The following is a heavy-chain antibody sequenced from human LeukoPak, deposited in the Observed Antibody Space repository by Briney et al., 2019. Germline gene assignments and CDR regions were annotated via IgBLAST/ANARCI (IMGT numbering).Heavy chain of an antibody. CDR3: AKDFFDDSSGYYLDY. V-gene: IGHV3-23*01. Sequence: GGSLRLSCAASGFTFTNYAMSWVRQTAGKGLEWVSSTSRYGEVTFYADSVKGRFTISRDNSKSTLYLQTNSLRVDDTAIYYCAKDFFDDSSGYYLDYWGQGTLVTVSS. CDR1: GFTFTNYA. J-gene: IGHJ4*02. CDR2: TSRYGEVT. D-gene: IGHD3-22*01.